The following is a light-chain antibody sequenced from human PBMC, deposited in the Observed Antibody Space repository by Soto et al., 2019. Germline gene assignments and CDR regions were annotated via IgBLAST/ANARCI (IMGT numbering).Light chain of an antibody. CDR1: QSVSSD. V-gene: IGKV3-15*01. CDR2: GAS. J-gene: IGKJ1*01. Sequence: EILMTQSPATLSVSPGESGTMTCRASQSVSSDLAWYQQKPGQAPRLLIYGASTRDTGISARFSGSGSGTEFTLTISSLRSEDFAVYYCQQFNTWPRTFGQGTKVDIK. CDR3: QQFNTWPRT.